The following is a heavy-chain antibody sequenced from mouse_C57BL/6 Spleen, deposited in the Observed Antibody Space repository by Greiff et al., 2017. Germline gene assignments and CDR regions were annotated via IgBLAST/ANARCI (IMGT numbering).Heavy chain of an antibody. CDR3: ARHEDSAFPTVRYAMDY. CDR2: FDPGGGSI. V-gene: IGHV1-62-2*01. CDR1: GYTFTEYT. Sequence: QVQLQQSGAELVKPGASVKLSCKASGYTFTEYTIHWVKQRSGQGLEWIGWFDPGGGSIKYNEKFKDKATLTEDKSSSTVYMELSRLTSEDSAVXFWARHEDSAFPTVRYAMDYWGQGTSVTVSS. J-gene: IGHJ4*01. D-gene: IGHD1-1*01.